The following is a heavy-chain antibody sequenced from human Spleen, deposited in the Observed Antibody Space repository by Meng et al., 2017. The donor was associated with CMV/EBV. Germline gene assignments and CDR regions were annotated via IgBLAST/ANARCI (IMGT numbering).Heavy chain of an antibody. V-gene: IGHV6-1*01. D-gene: IGHD4-23*01. Sequence: SCAISGDSSSSDSDAWIWIRQSPSRGLEWLGRTYYRSRWYFDYALSVKSRITITVDTSKNQFTLQVNSVTPEDTGVYYCARDRERWNSYYYNGMDVWGQGTTVTVSS. J-gene: IGHJ6*02. CDR1: GDSSSSDSDA. CDR3: ARDRERWNSYYYNGMDV. CDR2: TYYRSRWYF.